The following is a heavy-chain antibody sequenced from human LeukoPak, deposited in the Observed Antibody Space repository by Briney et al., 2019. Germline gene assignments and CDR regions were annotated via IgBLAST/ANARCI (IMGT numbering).Heavy chain of an antibody. D-gene: IGHD1-26*01. CDR3: ARFPPNSGSYRYGMDV. CDR2: IYYSGST. CDR1: GGSISSGDYY. V-gene: IGHV4-30-4*01. J-gene: IGHJ6*02. Sequence: SQTLSLTCTVSGGSISSGDYYGSWIRQPPGKGLEWIWYIYYSGSTYYNPSLKSRVTISVDTSKNQFSLKLSSVTAADTAVYYCARFPPNSGSYRYGMDVWGQGTTVTVSS.